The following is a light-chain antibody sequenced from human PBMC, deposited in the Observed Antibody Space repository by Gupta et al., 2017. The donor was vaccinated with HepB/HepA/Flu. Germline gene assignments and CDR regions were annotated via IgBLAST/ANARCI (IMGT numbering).Light chain of an antibody. J-gene: IGLJ3*02. CDR1: SLRSYY. V-gene: IGLV3-19*01. CDR2: GNN. CDR3: NSRDSSDNHVV. Sequence: SSELTQDPAVSVALAQTVRITCQGDSLRSYYASWYQQKSGQAPVLVISGNNNRPSGIPDRFSGSSSGNTASLTITGAQAEGAADYCCNSRDSSDNHVVFGGGTELTVL.